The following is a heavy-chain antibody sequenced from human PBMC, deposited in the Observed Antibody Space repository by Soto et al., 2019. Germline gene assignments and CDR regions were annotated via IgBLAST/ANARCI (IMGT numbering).Heavy chain of an antibody. Sequence: SETLSLTCAVYGGSFSGYYWSWIRQPPGKGLEWIGEINHSGSTNYNPSLKSRVTISVDTSKNQFSLKLSSVTAADTAVYYCARGWGVGAARPFYYWGQGTLVTVSS. J-gene: IGHJ4*02. V-gene: IGHV4-34*01. CDR2: INHSGST. D-gene: IGHD6-6*01. CDR1: GGSFSGYY. CDR3: ARGWGVGAARPFYY.